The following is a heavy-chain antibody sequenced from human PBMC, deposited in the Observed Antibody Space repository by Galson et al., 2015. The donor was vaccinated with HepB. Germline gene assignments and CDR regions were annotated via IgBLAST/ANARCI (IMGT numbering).Heavy chain of an antibody. V-gene: IGHV3-23*01. CDR3: ARVLGGFDISLYFYYYYAMDV. D-gene: IGHD5-12*01. Sequence: SLRLSCAASGFTFRTYAMSWVRQGPGKGLEWVSTMSGSGTSTYFADSVKGRFTISRDNSKNTLFLQMNSLRAEDTAVYYCARVLGGFDISLYFYYYYAMDVWGQGTTVTVSS. J-gene: IGHJ6*02. CDR2: MSGSGTST. CDR1: GFTFRTYA.